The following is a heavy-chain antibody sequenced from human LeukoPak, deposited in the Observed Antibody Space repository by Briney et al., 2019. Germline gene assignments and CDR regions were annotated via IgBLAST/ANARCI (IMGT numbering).Heavy chain of an antibody. Sequence: GGSLRLSCAASGFTFSSNGMNWVHQAAGKGLDFIAYISSTGATIYYADSLKGRFTISRDNARNSLYLQMNSLRDEDTAVYFCARANSLMVRGVISYFDSWGQGTLVTVSS. CDR1: GFTFSSNG. D-gene: IGHD3-10*01. V-gene: IGHV3-48*02. J-gene: IGHJ4*02. CDR3: ARANSLMVRGVISYFDS. CDR2: ISSTGATI.